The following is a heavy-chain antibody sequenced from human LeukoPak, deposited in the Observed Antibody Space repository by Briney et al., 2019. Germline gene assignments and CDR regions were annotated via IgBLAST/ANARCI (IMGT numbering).Heavy chain of an antibody. CDR3: ARSSIAVAGTPVFDY. CDR1: GGSISSSNW. Sequence: ASETLSLTCAVSGGSISSSNWWSWVRQPPGKGLEWIGEIYHSGSTNYNPSLKSRVTISVDKSKNQFSLKLSSVTAADTAVYYCARSSIAVAGTPVFDYWGQGTLVTVSS. D-gene: IGHD6-19*01. V-gene: IGHV4-4*02. J-gene: IGHJ4*02. CDR2: IYHSGST.